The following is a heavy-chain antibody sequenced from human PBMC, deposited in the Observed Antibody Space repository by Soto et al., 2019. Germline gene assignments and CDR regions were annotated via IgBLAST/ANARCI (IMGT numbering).Heavy chain of an antibody. CDR3: ARAGMVVAATPWD. D-gene: IGHD2-15*01. Sequence: GGSLRLSCVASGFTFSSYWMTWVRQAPGKGLEWVAHINQDGSEKYYVDSVKGRFTISRDNAKNSLDLQMNSLRAEDTAVYYCARAGMVVAATPWDWGRGTLVTVSS. CDR1: GFTFSSYW. J-gene: IGHJ4*02. CDR2: INQDGSEK. V-gene: IGHV3-7*01.